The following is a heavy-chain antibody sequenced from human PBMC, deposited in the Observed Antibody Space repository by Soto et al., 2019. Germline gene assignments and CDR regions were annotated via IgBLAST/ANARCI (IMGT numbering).Heavy chain of an antibody. CDR2: ISAYNGNT. V-gene: IGHV1-18*01. J-gene: IGHJ4*02. CDR1: GYTFSSYH. Sequence: QIQLVQSGAEVKKPGASVKVSCKASGYTFSSYHITWVRQAPGQGLEWMGWISAYNGNTNYAQNLQGRVTMTTDPSTSTAYMELRSLRSADTGVYYCARDLPPVDYWGQGTLVTVSS. CDR3: ARDLPPVDY.